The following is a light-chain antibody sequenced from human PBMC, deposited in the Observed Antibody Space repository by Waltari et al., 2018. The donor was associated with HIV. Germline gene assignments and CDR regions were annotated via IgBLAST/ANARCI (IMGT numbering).Light chain of an antibody. CDR2: DVT. CDR1: SSDVRGFHS. V-gene: IGLV2-14*03. Sequence: QSALPQPASVSGSPGQSITISCTGTSSDVRGFHSVSWYQHHPGTAPKLMLYDVTRRPSWVSNRFSGSKSGNTASLTISGLQAEDEADYYCSSYTSSSTLVVFGGGTKLTVL. J-gene: IGLJ2*01. CDR3: SSYTSSSTLVV.